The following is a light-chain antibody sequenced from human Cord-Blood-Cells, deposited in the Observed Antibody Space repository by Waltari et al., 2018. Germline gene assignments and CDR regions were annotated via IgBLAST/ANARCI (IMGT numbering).Light chain of an antibody. CDR2: YVS. J-gene: IGLJ2*01. CDR1: SSDVGGYHY. V-gene: IGLV2-14*01. CDR3: SSYTSSSTEV. Sequence: QSALTQPASVSGSPGQSITISCTGTSSDVGGYHYVSWYQQHPGKAPKLMIYYVSNRPSGVSNRFSGSKSGNTASLTISGLQAEDEADYYCSSYTSSSTEVFGGGTKLTVL.